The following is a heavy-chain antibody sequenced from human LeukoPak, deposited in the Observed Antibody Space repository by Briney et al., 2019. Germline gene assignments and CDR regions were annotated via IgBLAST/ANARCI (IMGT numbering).Heavy chain of an antibody. Sequence: GGSLRIYCAASGFTFSSYSMNWVRQAPGKGLEWVSSICSSSSYIYYADSVKGRFTISRDNAKNSLYLQMNSLRAEDTAVYYCARDVGYYGDDNYYYMDVWGKGTTVTVSS. V-gene: IGHV3-21*01. D-gene: IGHD3-22*01. CDR1: GFTFSSYS. CDR3: ARDVGYYGDDNYYYMDV. J-gene: IGHJ6*03. CDR2: ICSSSSYI.